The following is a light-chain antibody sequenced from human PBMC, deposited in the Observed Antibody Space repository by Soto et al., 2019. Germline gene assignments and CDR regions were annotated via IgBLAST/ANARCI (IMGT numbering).Light chain of an antibody. V-gene: IGLV1-36*01. CDR1: SSNIGNNA. CDR2: YDD. J-gene: IGLJ2*01. Sequence: QSVLTQPPSVSEAPRQKVTISCSGSSSNIGNNAVNWYQQLPGKAPKLLMYYDDLLPSGVSDRFSGSKSGTSASLAMSGLQSEDEADYYCAAWDDSLNAVVFGGGTKLTVL. CDR3: AAWDDSLNAVV.